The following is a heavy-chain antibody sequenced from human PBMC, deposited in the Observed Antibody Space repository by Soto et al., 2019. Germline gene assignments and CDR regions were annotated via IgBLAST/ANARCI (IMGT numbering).Heavy chain of an antibody. J-gene: IGHJ4*02. Sequence: QVQLVESGGGVVQPGRSLRLSCAASGFTFSGYAMHWVRQAPGKGLEWVAVIWYDGTNTYYGDSVKGRFTVSSDNSKNTLRLQMSTLSVEDTAVSYCPRAGGYGYGEQTFDYWGQGTLGTVSS. CDR3: PRAGGYGYGEQTFDY. D-gene: IGHD5-18*01. CDR1: GFTFSGYA. V-gene: IGHV3-33*01. CDR2: IWYDGTNT.